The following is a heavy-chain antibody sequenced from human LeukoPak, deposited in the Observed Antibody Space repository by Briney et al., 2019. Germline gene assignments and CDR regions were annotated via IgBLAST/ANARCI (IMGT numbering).Heavy chain of an antibody. CDR1: GYTFTSYD. J-gene: IGHJ6*03. CDR2: MNPNSGNT. D-gene: IGHD3-10*01. CDR3: ARGPDYYGSGSSRLYYYYYMDV. Sequence: ASVKVSCKASGYTFTSYDINWVRQATGQGLEWMGWMNPNSGNTGYAQKFQGRVTMTRNTSISTAYMELSRLRSEDTAVYYCARGPDYYGSGSSRLYYYYYMDVWGKGTTVTVSS. V-gene: IGHV1-8*01.